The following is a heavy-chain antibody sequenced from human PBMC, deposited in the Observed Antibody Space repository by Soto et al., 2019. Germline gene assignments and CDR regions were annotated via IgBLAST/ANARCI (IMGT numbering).Heavy chain of an antibody. D-gene: IGHD1-26*01. Sequence: GGSLRLSCAASGFTFSSYGMHWVRQAPGKGLEWVAVISYDGSNKYYADSVKGRFTISRDNSKNTLYLQMNSLRAEDTAVYYCVRIQGRGSYSLPPRWGQGTLVTVSS. CDR3: VRIQGRGSYSLPPR. CDR1: GFTFSSYG. V-gene: IGHV3-30*03. J-gene: IGHJ4*02. CDR2: ISYDGSNK.